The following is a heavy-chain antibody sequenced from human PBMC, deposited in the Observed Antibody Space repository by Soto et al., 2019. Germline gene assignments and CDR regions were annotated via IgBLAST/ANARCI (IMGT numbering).Heavy chain of an antibody. CDR1: GYTFISYD. V-gene: IGHV1-8*01. D-gene: IGHD4-17*01. J-gene: IGHJ4*02. CDR3: ARETTTVITK. Sequence: QVQLVQSGAEVKKPGASVKVSCKASGYTFISYDINWVRQATGQGLEWMGWMNPNSGNTGYAQKFQGRVTMXXNTSINTAYMELSSLRSEDTAVYYCARETTTVITKWGQGTLVTVSS. CDR2: MNPNSGNT.